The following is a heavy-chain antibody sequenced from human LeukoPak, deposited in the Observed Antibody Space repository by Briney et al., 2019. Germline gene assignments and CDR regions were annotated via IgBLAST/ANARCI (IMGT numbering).Heavy chain of an antibody. V-gene: IGHV1-2*02. J-gene: IGHJ5*02. Sequence: ASVKVSRKCSRYTFLGYYIHWVGPAPGQELEWMGWINPNSGGTNYARKFQRRVTMTRDTSISTAYMELSRLRSDDTAVYYCARGSSYNWFDPWGQGTLVTVSS. CDR2: INPNSGGT. CDR3: ARGSSYNWFDP. CDR1: RYTFLGYY.